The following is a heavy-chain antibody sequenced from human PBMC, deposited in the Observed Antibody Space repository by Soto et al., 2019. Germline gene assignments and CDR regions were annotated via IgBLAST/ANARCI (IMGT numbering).Heavy chain of an antibody. CDR2: IYWDDDK. J-gene: IGHJ5*02. CDR1: GFSLSTSGVG. V-gene: IGHV2-5*02. Sequence: QITLKESGPTLVKPTQTLTLTCTFSGFSLSTSGVGVGWIRQPPGKALEWLALIYWDDDKRYSPSLKSRLTITKDTSKNQVVLTMTNMDPVDTVTYYCAHTHDYGEPAPRWFDPWGQGTLVTVSS. D-gene: IGHD4-17*01. CDR3: AHTHDYGEPAPRWFDP.